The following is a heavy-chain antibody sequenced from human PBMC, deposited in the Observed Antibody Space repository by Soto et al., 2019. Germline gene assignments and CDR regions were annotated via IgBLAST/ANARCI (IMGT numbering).Heavy chain of an antibody. CDR2: INHSGST. D-gene: IGHD2-15*01. J-gene: IGHJ5*02. CDR3: ARSRGCSGGSCCPPLGS. V-gene: IGHV4-34*01. CDR1: GGSFSGYY. Sequence: QVQLQQWGAGLLKPSETLSLTCAVYGGSFSGYYWSWIRQPPGKGLEGIGEINHSGSTNYNPSLKGRGTISVDTSKNRFSLKLSSVTAADTAVYYCARSRGCSGGSCCPPLGSWGQGSLVTVSS.